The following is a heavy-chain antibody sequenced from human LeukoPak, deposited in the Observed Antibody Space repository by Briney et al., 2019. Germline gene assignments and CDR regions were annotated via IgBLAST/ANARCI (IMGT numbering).Heavy chain of an antibody. Sequence: GGSLRLSCATSGFTFSNYWMTWVRQAPGKGLEWVSYISSSGSTIYYADSVKGRFTISRDNAKNSLYLQMNSLRAEDTAVYYCAREDRYYDFWSGYFRRGWFDPWGQGTLVTVSS. J-gene: IGHJ5*02. CDR3: AREDRYYDFWSGYFRRGWFDP. CDR1: GFTFSNYW. D-gene: IGHD3-3*01. V-gene: IGHV3-11*01. CDR2: ISSSGSTI.